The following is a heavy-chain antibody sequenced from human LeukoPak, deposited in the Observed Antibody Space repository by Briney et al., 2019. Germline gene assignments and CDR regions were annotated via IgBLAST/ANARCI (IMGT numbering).Heavy chain of an antibody. CDR2: IYYSGST. D-gene: IGHD3-9*01. Sequence: PSETLSLTCTVSGGSISSYYWSWIRQPPGKCLEWIGYIYYSGSTNYNPSLKSRVTISVDTSKNEFSLKLSSVRAADTAVYYCARVQGSQIDYYFDYWGEGTVVTVSS. V-gene: IGHV4-59*01. CDR1: GGSISSYY. J-gene: IGHJ4*02. CDR3: ARVQGSQIDYYFDY.